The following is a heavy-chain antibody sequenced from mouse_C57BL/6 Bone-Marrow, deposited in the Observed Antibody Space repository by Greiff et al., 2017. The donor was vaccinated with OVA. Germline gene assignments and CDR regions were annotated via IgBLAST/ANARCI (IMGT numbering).Heavy chain of an antibody. CDR3: ARGDYYGFPFAY. CDR1: GYTFTDYN. J-gene: IGHJ3*01. Sequence: EVQLQQSGPELVKPGASVKIPCKASGYTFTDYNMDWVKQSHGKSLEWIGDINPNNGGTIYNQKFKGKATLTVDKSSSTAYMELRSLTSEDTAVYYCARGDYYGFPFAYWGQGTLVTVSA. D-gene: IGHD1-1*01. V-gene: IGHV1-18*01. CDR2: INPNNGGT.